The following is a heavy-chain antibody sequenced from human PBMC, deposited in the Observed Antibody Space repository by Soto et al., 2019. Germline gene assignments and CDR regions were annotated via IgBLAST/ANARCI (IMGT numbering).Heavy chain of an antibody. CDR1: SGSFSGYY. J-gene: IGHJ6*02. V-gene: IGHV4-34*01. Sequence: PSETLSLTCAVYSGSFSGYYWSWIRQPPGKGLEWIGEINHSGSTNYNPSLKSRVTISVDTSKNQFSLKLSSVTAADTAVYYCASAYCSGGSCYPIEYYYYYGMDVWGQGTTVTVSS. D-gene: IGHD2-15*01. CDR3: ASAYCSGGSCYPIEYYYYYGMDV. CDR2: INHSGST.